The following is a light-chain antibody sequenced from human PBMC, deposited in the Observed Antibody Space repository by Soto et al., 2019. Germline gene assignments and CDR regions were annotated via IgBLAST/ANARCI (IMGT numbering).Light chain of an antibody. CDR3: SSYTSSSTYV. CDR1: SSDVGNSNG. V-gene: IGLV2-18*02. CDR2: DVN. Sequence: QPVLTQPPSVSGSPGQSVAISCTGTSSDVGNSNGVSWYHQPPGTAPKLMIYDVNNRPSGVPDRFSGSKSGNTASLTISGLQAEDEGDYYCSSYTSSSTYVFGTGTKLTVL. J-gene: IGLJ1*01.